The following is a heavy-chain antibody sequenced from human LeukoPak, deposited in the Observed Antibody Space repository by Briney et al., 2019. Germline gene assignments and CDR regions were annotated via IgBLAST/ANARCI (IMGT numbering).Heavy chain of an antibody. CDR2: INHSGST. V-gene: IGHV4-34*01. J-gene: IGHJ1*01. CDR1: GGSFSGYY. CDR3: ARGVHPFQH. Sequence: SETLSLTCAVYGGSFSGYYWSWIRQPPGKGLEWIGEINHSGSTNYNPSLKSRVTISVDTSKNQFSLKLSSVSAADTAVYYCARGVHPFQHWGQGTLVTVSS.